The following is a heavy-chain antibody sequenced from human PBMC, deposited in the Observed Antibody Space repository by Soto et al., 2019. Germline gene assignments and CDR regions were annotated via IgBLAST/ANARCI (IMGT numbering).Heavy chain of an antibody. D-gene: IGHD1-26*01. J-gene: IGHJ4*02. CDR2: IYYSGST. CDR3: AREGGIVGATAADY. Sequence: QVQLQESGPGLVKPSQTLSLTCTVSGGSISSGGYYWSWIRQHPGKGLEWIGYIYYSGSTYYNPSLKSPVTIXVXTXXNQFSLKRSSVTAADTAVYYWAREGGIVGATAADYWGQGTLVTVSS. V-gene: IGHV4-31*01. CDR1: GGSISSGGYY.